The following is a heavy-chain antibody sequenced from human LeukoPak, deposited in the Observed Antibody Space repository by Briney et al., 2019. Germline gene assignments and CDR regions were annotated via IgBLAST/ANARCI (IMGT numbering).Heavy chain of an antibody. Sequence: GGSLRLSCAASGFTFSSYWMHWVRQAPGKGLVWVSRINGDGSSTAYADSVKGRFTISRDNAKNTLYLQMNSLRPDDTALYYCSTDPRLLIYWGHGTLVTVSS. CDR1: GFTFSSYW. CDR3: STDPRLLIY. D-gene: IGHD2-8*01. V-gene: IGHV3-74*01. J-gene: IGHJ4*01. CDR2: INGDGSST.